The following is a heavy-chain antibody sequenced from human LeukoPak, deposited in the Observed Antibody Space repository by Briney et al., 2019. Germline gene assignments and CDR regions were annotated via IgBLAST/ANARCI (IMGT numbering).Heavy chain of an antibody. J-gene: IGHJ3*02. CDR2: INTDGSST. V-gene: IGHV3-74*01. CDR1: GFTFSSYA. Sequence: PGRSLRLSCAASGFTFSSYAMHWVRQAPGKGLVWVSRINTDGSSTSYADSVKGRFTISRDNAKNTLYLQMNSLRAEDTAVYYCASVFPYCSSTSCYDDAFDIWGQGTLVTVSS. D-gene: IGHD2-2*01. CDR3: ASVFPYCSSTSCYDDAFDI.